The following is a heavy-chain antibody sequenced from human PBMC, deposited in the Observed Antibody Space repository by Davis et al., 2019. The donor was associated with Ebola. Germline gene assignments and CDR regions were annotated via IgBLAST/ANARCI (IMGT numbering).Heavy chain of an antibody. CDR1: GYSFSSYW. CDR2: IYPGDSET. J-gene: IGHJ3*02. V-gene: IGHV5-51*01. CDR3: ATLRRTITGMDDGFDI. D-gene: IGHD1-20*01. Sequence: GESLKISCKGSGYSFSSYWIGWVRQMPGKGLEWMGFIYPGDSETIYSPSFQGQVSISADKSSRTAYLQWSSLKASGTAMYYCATLRRTITGMDDGFDIWGQGTMVTVSA.